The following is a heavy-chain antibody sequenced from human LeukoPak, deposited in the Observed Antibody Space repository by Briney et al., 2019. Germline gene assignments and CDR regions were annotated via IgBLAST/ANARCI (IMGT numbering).Heavy chain of an antibody. CDR1: GYTFTGYY. Sequence: ASVKVSCKASGYTFTGYYMHWVRQAPGQGLEWMGWINPNSGGTNYAQKFQGRVTMTRDTSIGTAYMELSRLRSDDTAVYYCSVDGMATIEFDYWGQGTLVTVSS. J-gene: IGHJ4*02. CDR3: SVDGMATIEFDY. CDR2: INPNSGGT. D-gene: IGHD5-24*01. V-gene: IGHV1-2*02.